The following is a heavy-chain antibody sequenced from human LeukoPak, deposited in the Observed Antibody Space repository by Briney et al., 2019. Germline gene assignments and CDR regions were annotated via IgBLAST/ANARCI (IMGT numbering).Heavy chain of an antibody. CDR1: GGTFSSYA. V-gene: IGHV1-69*04. D-gene: IGHD2-21*02. CDR3: ARDHCGGDCYSWTYYFDY. CDR2: IIPILGIA. J-gene: IGHJ4*02. Sequence: ASVKVSCKASGGTFSSYAIIWVRQAPGQGLEWMGRIIPILGIANYAQKFQGRVTITADKSTSTAYMELSSLRSEDTAVYYCARDHCGGDCYSWTYYFDYWGQGTLVTVSS.